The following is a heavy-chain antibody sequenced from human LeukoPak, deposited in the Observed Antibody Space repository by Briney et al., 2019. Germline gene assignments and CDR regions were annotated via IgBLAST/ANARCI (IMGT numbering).Heavy chain of an antibody. CDR3: ARVSGGYSYGYPPDYYMDV. J-gene: IGHJ6*03. CDR2: ISSSSSYI. D-gene: IGHD5-18*01. CDR1: GFTFSSYS. V-gene: IGHV3-21*01. Sequence: GGSLRLSCAASGFTFSSYSMNWVRQAPGKGLEWVSSISSSSSYIYYADSVKGRFTISRDNAKNSLYLQMNSLRAEDTAVYYCARVSGGYSYGYPPDYYMDVWGKGTTVTVSS.